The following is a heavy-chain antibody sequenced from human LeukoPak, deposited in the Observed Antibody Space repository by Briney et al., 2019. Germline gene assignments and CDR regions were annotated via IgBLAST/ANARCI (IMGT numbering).Heavy chain of an antibody. Sequence: GGSLRLSCAASGFIFSSYSMSWVRQAPGKGLEWVSAISGGGGATYFADSVKGRFTISRDSSKNTLYLQMNSLRAEDTAVYYCAKSYSNSRRDAFDIWGQGTMVTVSS. D-gene: IGHD6-6*01. V-gene: IGHV3-23*01. J-gene: IGHJ3*02. CDR1: GFIFSSYS. CDR2: ISGGGGAT. CDR3: AKSYSNSRRDAFDI.